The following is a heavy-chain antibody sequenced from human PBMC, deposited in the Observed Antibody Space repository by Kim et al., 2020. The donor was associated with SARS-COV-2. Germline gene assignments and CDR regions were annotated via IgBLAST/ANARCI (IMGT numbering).Heavy chain of an antibody. V-gene: IGHV1-8*01. CDR3: ARRNTVTTRTLDF. Sequence: SAQKFQGRLTMTRNTSITTAYMELSSLRSEDTAVYYCARRNTVTTRTLDFWGQGTPVTVSS. D-gene: IGHD4-17*01. J-gene: IGHJ4*02.